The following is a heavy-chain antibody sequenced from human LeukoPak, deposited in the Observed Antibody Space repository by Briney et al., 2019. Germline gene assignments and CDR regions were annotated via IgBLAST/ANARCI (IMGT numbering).Heavy chain of an antibody. V-gene: IGHV3-66*01. CDR1: GFTVTSNY. Sequence: GGSLRLSCAVSGFTVTSNYMNWVRQAPGKGLEWVSVIYSGGSTYYADSVKGRFTIPRDNSKNTLYLQMNSLRAEDTAVSYCARVFRYRNWFDPWGQGTLVTVSS. CDR2: IYSGGST. CDR3: ARVFRYRNWFDP. D-gene: IGHD1-14*01. J-gene: IGHJ5*02.